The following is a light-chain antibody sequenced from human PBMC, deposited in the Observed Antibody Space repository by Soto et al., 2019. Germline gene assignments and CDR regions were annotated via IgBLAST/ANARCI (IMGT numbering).Light chain of an antibody. J-gene: IGKJ5*01. CDR1: QSISSY. CDR3: QQSYTTSPIT. CDR2: AAS. V-gene: IGKV1-39*01. Sequence: DIQMTQSPSSLSASVGDRVTITCRASQSISSYLNWYQQKPGKAPKLLIYAASSLQSGVPSRFSGRGSGTDFTLTISSLQPEDFATYYCQQSYTTSPITFGQGTRLEIK.